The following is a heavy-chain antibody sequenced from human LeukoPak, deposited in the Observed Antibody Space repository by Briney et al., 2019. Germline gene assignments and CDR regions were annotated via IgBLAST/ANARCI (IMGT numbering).Heavy chain of an antibody. Sequence: SETLSLTCTVSGGSISSGGYYWSWIRQHPGKGLEWIGYIYYSGSTNYNPSLKSRVTISVDTSKNQFSLKLSSVTAADTAVYYCAGTTYYYDSSGYSDAFDIWGQGTMVTVSS. V-gene: IGHV4-61*08. CDR3: AGTTYYYDSSGYSDAFDI. J-gene: IGHJ3*02. CDR2: IYYSGST. D-gene: IGHD3-22*01. CDR1: GGSISSGGYY.